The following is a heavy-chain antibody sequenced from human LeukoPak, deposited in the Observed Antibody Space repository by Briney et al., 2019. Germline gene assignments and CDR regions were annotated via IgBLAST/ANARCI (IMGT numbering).Heavy chain of an antibody. Sequence: SETLSLTCTVSGGSISSYYWSWIRQPPGKGLEWIGYIYYSGSTNYNPSLKSRVTISVDTSKNQFSLKLSSVTAADTAVYYCARQGGSGSYSPPFDYWGQGTLVTVSS. CDR1: GGSISSYY. D-gene: IGHD1-26*01. V-gene: IGHV4-59*08. J-gene: IGHJ4*02. CDR3: ARQGGSGSYSPPFDY. CDR2: IYYSGST.